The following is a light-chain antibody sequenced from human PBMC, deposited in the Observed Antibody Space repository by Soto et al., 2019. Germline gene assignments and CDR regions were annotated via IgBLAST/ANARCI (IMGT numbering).Light chain of an antibody. Sequence: DIQMTQSPSSLSASVGDRVTITCRASQSIRSDLNWYQQKPGKAPKLLIYAASSLQSGVPSRLSGSGSGTDFTLTISSLQPEEFATYYCQQSYRTKTFGQGTKVDI. CDR3: QQSYRTKT. J-gene: IGKJ1*01. V-gene: IGKV1-39*01. CDR2: AAS. CDR1: QSIRSD.